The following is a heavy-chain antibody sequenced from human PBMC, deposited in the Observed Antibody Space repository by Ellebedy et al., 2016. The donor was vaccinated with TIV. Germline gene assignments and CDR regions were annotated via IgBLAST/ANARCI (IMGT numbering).Heavy chain of an antibody. D-gene: IGHD5-12*01. CDR1: GGSISSSSYY. J-gene: IGHJ3*02. V-gene: IGHV4-39*01. CDR3: ARSRRSGYSGYDSLNAFDI. Sequence: SETLSLTCTVSGGSISSSSYYWGWIRQPPGKGLEWIGSIYYSGSTYYNPSLKSRVTISVDTSKNQFSLKLSSVTAADTAVYYCARSRRSGYSGYDSLNAFDIWGQGTMVTVSS. CDR2: IYYSGST.